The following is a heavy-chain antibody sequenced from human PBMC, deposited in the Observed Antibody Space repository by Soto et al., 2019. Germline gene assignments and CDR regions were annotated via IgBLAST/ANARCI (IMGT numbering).Heavy chain of an antibody. CDR3: AKGSEFSNSYTLDFDF. J-gene: IGHJ4*02. V-gene: IGHV3-23*01. CDR2: ISGNGGST. D-gene: IGHD6-6*01. CDR1: GFTFSSYA. Sequence: SLRLSCAASGFTFSSYAMSWVRQAPGRGLEWVSIISGNGGSTYYAASVKGRFTISRDNTKNTLYLQMDSLTAEDTAVYYCAKGSEFSNSYTLDFDFWGQGALVTVSS.